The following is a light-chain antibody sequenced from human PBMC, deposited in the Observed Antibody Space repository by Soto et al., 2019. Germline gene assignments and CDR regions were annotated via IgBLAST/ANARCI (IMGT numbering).Light chain of an antibody. CDR2: GAS. J-gene: IGKJ4*01. CDR3: QQYNDWPPWLT. Sequence: EIVMTQSPATLSVSPGERATLSCRASQSVSTYLAWYQQKPGQAPRPPIYGASTRAAGIPARFSGSGSGTEFTLTISSLQSEDFAVYYCQQYNDWPPWLTFGGGTKVEIK. CDR1: QSVSTY. V-gene: IGKV3-15*01.